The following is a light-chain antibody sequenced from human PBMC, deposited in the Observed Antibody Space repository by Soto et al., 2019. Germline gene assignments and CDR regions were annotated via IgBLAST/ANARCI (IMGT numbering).Light chain of an antibody. CDR2: DVS. V-gene: IGLV2-14*03. J-gene: IGLJ3*02. Sequence: QSALTQPASVSGSPGQSITISCTGTSSDVGGYDHVSWYQQHPGKAPKLIIYDVSIRPSGVSNRFSGSKSGNTASLAVSGLLAEDEADYYCSSYTSKDTLVFGGGTKLTV. CDR3: SSYTSKDTLV. CDR1: SSDVGGYDH.